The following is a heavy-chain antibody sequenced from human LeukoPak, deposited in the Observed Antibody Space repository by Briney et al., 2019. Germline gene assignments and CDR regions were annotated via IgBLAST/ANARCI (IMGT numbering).Heavy chain of an antibody. V-gene: IGHV3-48*03. J-gene: IGHJ4*02. CDR1: GFTFSSYE. Sequence: PGGSLRLSCAASGFTFSSYEMNWVRQAPGKGLEWVSYISSSGSTIYYADSVKGRFTISRDNARNSLYLEMNSLRAEDTAVYYRTREQDREAAATIVGDYWGQGTLVTVSS. CDR2: ISSSGSTI. D-gene: IGHD3-22*01. CDR3: TREQDREAAATIVGDY.